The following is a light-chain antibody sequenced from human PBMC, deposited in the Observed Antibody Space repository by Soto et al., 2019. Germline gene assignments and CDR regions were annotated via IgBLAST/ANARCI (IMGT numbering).Light chain of an antibody. J-gene: IGKJ5*01. CDR3: QKYNSAPPT. V-gene: IGKV1-27*01. CDR2: AAS. Sequence: DLQMTQSPSSLSASVGDRVTITCRASQGISNYLAWYQQEPGKVPKLLIYAASTLQSGVPSRFSGSGSGTDFTLTISSLQPEDVATYYCQKYNSAPPTFGQGTRLEIK. CDR1: QGISNY.